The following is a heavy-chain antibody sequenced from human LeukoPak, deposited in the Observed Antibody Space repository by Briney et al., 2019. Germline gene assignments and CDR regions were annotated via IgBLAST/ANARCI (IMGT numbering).Heavy chain of an antibody. Sequence: GRSLRLSCAASGFSFRRYAMNWVRQAPGRGLEWVAVISGPGPSTVYADSAKGRFTISRDNSKNTLFLQLDSLRVEDTAIYYCAKEEMPHAFDLWGQGTMVTVSS. D-gene: IGHD5-24*01. CDR3: AKEEMPHAFDL. CDR2: ISGPGPST. J-gene: IGHJ3*01. V-gene: IGHV3-23*01. CDR1: GFSFRRYA.